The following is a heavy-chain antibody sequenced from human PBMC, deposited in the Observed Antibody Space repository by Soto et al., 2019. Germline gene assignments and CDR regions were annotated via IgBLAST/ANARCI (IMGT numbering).Heavy chain of an antibody. D-gene: IGHD1-26*01. Sequence: EVHLLESGGGLVQPGGSLRLSCAASGFTFNSYAMTWVRQAPGKGLEWVSSISGSGSSTYYADSVRGRFMIFRDNSRNTLYLQMNSLRDEDTAMYYCAKDDSGSSFWGQGTLVTVSS. V-gene: IGHV3-23*01. CDR1: GFTFNSYA. CDR3: AKDDSGSSF. J-gene: IGHJ4*02. CDR2: ISGSGSST.